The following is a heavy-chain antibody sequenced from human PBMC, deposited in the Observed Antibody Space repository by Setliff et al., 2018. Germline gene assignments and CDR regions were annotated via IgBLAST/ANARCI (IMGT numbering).Heavy chain of an antibody. CDR1: GGTFSSYA. D-gene: IGHD1-26*01. CDR2: SIPIFGTA. V-gene: IGHV1-69*05. CDR3: ARRMWELRSDAFDI. Sequence: SVKVSCKASGGTFSSYAISWVRQAPGQGLEWMGRSIPIFGTANYARKFQGRVTMTRDKSTSTVYMELSSLRSEDTAVYYCARRMWELRSDAFDIWGQGTMVTVSS. J-gene: IGHJ3*02.